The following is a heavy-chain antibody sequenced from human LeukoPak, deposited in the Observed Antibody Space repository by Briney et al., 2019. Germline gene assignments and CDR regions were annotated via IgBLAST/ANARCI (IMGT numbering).Heavy chain of an antibody. CDR1: GFTFSSYA. Sequence: GGSLRLSCAASGFTFSSYAMSWVRQAPGKGLEWVSAISGSGGSTYYADSVKGRFTISRDNSKSTLYLQMNSLRAEDMAVYYCAKVRGSYYYYGMDVWGQGTTVTVSS. D-gene: IGHD3-16*01. J-gene: IGHJ6*02. CDR3: AKVRGSYYYYGMDV. V-gene: IGHV3-23*01. CDR2: ISGSGGST.